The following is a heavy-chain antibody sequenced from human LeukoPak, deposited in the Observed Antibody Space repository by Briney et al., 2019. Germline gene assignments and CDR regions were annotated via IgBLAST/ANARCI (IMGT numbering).Heavy chain of an antibody. CDR3: ATYSGYAAY. D-gene: IGHD5-12*01. CDR2: FDPEDVET. Sequence: ASVKVSCKVSGYTLTELAIHWVRQAPGKGLEWMGGFDPEDVETIYAQKFQGRVTMTEDTYTDTAYMELSSLRSEDAAVYYCATYSGYAAYWGQGTLVSVSS. CDR1: GYTLTELA. V-gene: IGHV1-24*01. J-gene: IGHJ4*02.